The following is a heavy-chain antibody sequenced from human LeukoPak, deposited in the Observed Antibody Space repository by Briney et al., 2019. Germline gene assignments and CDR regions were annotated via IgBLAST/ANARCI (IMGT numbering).Heavy chain of an antibody. CDR1: GFTFGSYS. V-gene: IGHV3-21*01. Sequence: GGSLRLSCAASGFTFGSYSMNWVRQAPGKGLEWVSSISSSSSYIYYADSVKGRFTISRDNAKNSLYLQMNSLRAEDTAVYYCARDLLATIASYWGQGTLVTVSS. CDR2: ISSSSSYI. D-gene: IGHD5-12*01. CDR3: ARDLLATIASY. J-gene: IGHJ4*02.